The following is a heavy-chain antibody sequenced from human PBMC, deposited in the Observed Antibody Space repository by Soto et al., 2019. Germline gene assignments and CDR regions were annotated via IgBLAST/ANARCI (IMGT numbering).Heavy chain of an antibody. CDR1: GFTFSSYS. CDR3: AKEGVQHGSGPYYYYGMDD. Sequence: PGGSLRLSCAASGFTFSSYSMNWVRQAPGKGLEWVSSISSSSSYIYYADSVKGRFTISRDNAKNSLYLQMNSLRAADTAVYYCAKEGVQHGSGPYYYYGMDDWGQGTTVTVSS. D-gene: IGHD3-10*01. J-gene: IGHJ6*02. CDR2: ISSSSSYI. V-gene: IGHV3-21*01.